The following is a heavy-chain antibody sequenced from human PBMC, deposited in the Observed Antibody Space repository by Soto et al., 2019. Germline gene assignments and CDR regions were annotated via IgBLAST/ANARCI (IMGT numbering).Heavy chain of an antibody. V-gene: IGHV3-21*01. J-gene: IGHJ6*03. CDR3: RFLEWLLKLYYYYMDV. CDR2: ISSSSSYI. Sequence: GGSLRLSCAASGFTFSSYSMNWVRQAPGKGLEWVSSISSSSSYIYYADSVKGRFTISRDNAKNSLYLQMNSLRAEDTAVYGSRFLEWLLKLYYYYMDVWGKGTTVTVSS. D-gene: IGHD3-3*01. CDR1: GFTFSSYS.